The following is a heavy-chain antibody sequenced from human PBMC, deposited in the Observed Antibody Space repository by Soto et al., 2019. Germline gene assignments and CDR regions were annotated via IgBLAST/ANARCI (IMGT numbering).Heavy chain of an antibody. V-gene: IGHV3-23*01. Sequence: EVQLLESGGGLVQPGGSLRLSCTASGFTFSTYGVSWVRQAPGKGLEWVSSLSGDGTTTYYIDSVKGRFTISRDNSRNTLSLQMNSLRTEDTAVYYCAKDITFDSSAYNYWGQGILVTVSS. J-gene: IGHJ4*02. CDR3: AKDITFDSSAYNY. D-gene: IGHD3-22*01. CDR1: GFTFSTYG. CDR2: LSGDGTTT.